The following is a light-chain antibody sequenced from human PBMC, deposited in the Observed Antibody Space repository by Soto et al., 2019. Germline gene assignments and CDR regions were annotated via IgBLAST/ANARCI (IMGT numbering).Light chain of an antibody. V-gene: IGKV3-15*01. J-gene: IGKJ5*01. Sequence: EIVMTQSPATLSVSQGDRATLSCRAGQSVSSNLAWYQQKPGQAPRLLIYGASTRATGIPARFSGSGSGTEFTLTISSLQSEDFAVYYCQRYNAWPITFGQGTRLDIK. CDR2: GAS. CDR3: QRYNAWPIT. CDR1: QSVSSN.